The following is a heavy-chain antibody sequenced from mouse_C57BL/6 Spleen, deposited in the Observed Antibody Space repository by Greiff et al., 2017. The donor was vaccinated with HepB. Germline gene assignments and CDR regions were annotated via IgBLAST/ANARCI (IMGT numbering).Heavy chain of an antibody. CDR1: GYSFTSYY. CDR3: PYGVYAMDY. D-gene: IGHD1-1*02. CDR2: IYPGSGNT. Sequence: VQLQESGPELVKPGASVKISCKASGYSFTSYYIHWVKQRPGQGLEWIGWIYPGSGNTKYNEKFKGKATLTADTSSSTAYMQLSSLTSEDSAVYYCPYGVYAMDYWGQGTSVTVSS. J-gene: IGHJ4*01. V-gene: IGHV1-66*01.